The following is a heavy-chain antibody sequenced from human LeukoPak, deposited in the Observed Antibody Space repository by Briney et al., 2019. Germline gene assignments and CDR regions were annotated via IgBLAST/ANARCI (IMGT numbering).Heavy chain of an antibody. CDR1: GFTFNKYT. J-gene: IGHJ4*02. D-gene: IGHD6-13*01. CDR2: ISYDGNNN. V-gene: IGHV3-30-3*01. Sequence: PGGSLRLSCAAAGFTFNKYTMHWVRQAPGKGLEWVAVISYDGNNNYYSASVQGRFTISRDNSKNTLSLQMNSLRAEDTAVYYCARTYRSSHYYFDYWGQGTLVTVSS. CDR3: ARTYRSSHYYFDY.